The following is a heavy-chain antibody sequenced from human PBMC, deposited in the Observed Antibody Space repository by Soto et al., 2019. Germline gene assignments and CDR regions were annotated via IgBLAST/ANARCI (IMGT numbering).Heavy chain of an antibody. CDR1: GFTFSDYG. CDR2: ISYDGSDR. CDR3: ARSTYCNGGSCYPQY. V-gene: IGHV3-30*03. D-gene: IGHD2-15*01. J-gene: IGHJ4*02. Sequence: LSCECPGFTFSDYGFHWVGQAPGKGLEWVAMISYDGSDRYYRDSVQGRFTISRDDSKNTVFLQMNSLRTEDTAMYYCARSTYCNGGSCYPQYWGPGTLVTVFS.